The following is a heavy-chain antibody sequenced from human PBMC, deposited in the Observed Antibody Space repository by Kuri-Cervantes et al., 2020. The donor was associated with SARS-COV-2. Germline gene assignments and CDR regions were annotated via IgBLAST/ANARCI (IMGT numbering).Heavy chain of an antibody. Sequence: GESLKISCAASGFTFSSYSMNWVRQAPGKGLEWVSSISSSSSYIYYADSVKGRFTISRGNAKNSLYLQMNSLRAEDTAVYYCARSARAAGTYYYYGMDVWGQGTTVTVSS. D-gene: IGHD6-13*01. CDR1: GFTFSSYS. V-gene: IGHV3-21*01. CDR3: ARSARAAGTYYYYGMDV. J-gene: IGHJ6*02. CDR2: ISSSSSYI.